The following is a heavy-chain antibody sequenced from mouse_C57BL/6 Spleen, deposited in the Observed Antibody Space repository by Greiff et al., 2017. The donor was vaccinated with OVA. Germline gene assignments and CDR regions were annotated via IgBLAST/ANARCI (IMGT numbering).Heavy chain of an antibody. CDR1: GYTFTSYW. CDR2: IDPSDSET. D-gene: IGHD1-1*01. Sequence: QVQLQQPGAELVRPGSSVKLSCKASGYTFTSYWMHWVKQRPIQGLEWIGNIDPSDSETHYNQKFKDKATLTVDKSSSTAYMQLSSLTSEDSAVYYCARWGGSTDAIDYWGQGTSVTVSS. V-gene: IGHV1-52*01. J-gene: IGHJ4*01. CDR3: ARWGGSTDAIDY.